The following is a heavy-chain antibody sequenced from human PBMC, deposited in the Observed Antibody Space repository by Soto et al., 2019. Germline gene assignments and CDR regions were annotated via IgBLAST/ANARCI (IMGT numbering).Heavy chain of an antibody. Sequence: GGSLRLSCAASGFTFSSYAMSWVRQAPGKGLEWVSAISGSGGSTYYADSVKGRFTISRDNSKNTLYLQMNGLRAEDTAVYYCAKGYDFWSGSNWFDPWGQGTLVTVSS. CDR2: ISGSGGST. CDR1: GFTFSSYA. V-gene: IGHV3-23*01. D-gene: IGHD3-3*01. J-gene: IGHJ5*02. CDR3: AKGYDFWSGSNWFDP.